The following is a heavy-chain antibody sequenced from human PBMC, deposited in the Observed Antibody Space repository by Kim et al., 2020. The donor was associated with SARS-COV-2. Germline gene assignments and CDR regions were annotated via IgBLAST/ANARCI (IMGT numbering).Heavy chain of an antibody. Sequence: FTISRDNSKNTLYLQMNSLRAEDTAVYYCARDGSYSSGWSPPSRVYYFDYWGQGTLVTVSS. CDR3: ARDGSYSSGWSPPSRVYYFDY. V-gene: IGHV3-30*07. J-gene: IGHJ4*02. D-gene: IGHD6-19*01.